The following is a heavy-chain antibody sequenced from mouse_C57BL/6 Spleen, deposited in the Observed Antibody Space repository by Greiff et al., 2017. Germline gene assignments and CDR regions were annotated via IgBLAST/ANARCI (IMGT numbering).Heavy chain of an antibody. CDR1: GYTFTSYW. J-gene: IGHJ2*01. CDR3: ATDWDGAY. CDR2: IDPSDSYT. D-gene: IGHD4-1*01. V-gene: IGHV1-59*01. Sequence: QVQLQQPGAELVRPGTSVKLSCKASGYTFTSYWMHCVKQRPGQGLEWIGVIDPSDSYTNYNQKFKGKATLTVDTSSSTAYMQLSSLTSEDSAVYYCATDWDGAYWGQGTTLTVSS.